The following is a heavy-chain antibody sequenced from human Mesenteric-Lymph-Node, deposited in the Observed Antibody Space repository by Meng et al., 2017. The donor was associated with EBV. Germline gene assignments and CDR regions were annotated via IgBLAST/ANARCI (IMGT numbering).Heavy chain of an antibody. V-gene: IGHV4-4*02. Sequence: LQGSGPGVVKPSGTLSLTCLVSGGDISSRSWWSWVRQPPGKGLEWLGEIYHSSGTTNYNPSLKSRVTISLDKSKNQFSLNLSSVTAADTAVYYCARLPPTTGYGTARSYWGQGTLVTSPQ. D-gene: IGHD6-13*01. CDR3: ARLPPTTGYGTARSY. CDR1: GGDISSRSW. CDR2: IYHSSGTT. J-gene: IGHJ4*02.